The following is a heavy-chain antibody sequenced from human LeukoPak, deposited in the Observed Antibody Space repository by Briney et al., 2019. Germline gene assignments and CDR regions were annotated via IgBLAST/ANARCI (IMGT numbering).Heavy chain of an antibody. CDR1: GFIVSSNY. V-gene: IGHV3-23*01. D-gene: IGHD3-3*01. CDR3: ARDYDFWSDKRPLGY. CDR2: ISGSGGST. Sequence: GGSLRLSCAASGFIVSSNYMSWVRQAPGKGLEWVSAISGSGGSTYYADSVKGRFTISRDNAKNSLYLQMNSLRAEDTAVYYCARDYDFWSDKRPLGYWGQGTLVTVSS. J-gene: IGHJ4*02.